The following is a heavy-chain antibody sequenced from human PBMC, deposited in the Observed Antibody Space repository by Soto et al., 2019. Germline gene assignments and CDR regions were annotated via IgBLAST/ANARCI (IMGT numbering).Heavy chain of an antibody. CDR2: IYYSGST. Sequence: QLQLQESGPGLVKPSETLSLTCTVSGGSISSSSYYWGWIRQPPGKGLEWIGSIYYSGSTYYNPSLKSRVTISVDTSKNQFSLKLSSVTAADTAVYYCARQSTYYYDSSGYVSVSGWFGPWGQGTLVTVSS. CDR1: GGSISSSSYY. V-gene: IGHV4-39*01. D-gene: IGHD3-22*01. J-gene: IGHJ5*02. CDR3: ARQSTYYYDSSGYVSVSGWFGP.